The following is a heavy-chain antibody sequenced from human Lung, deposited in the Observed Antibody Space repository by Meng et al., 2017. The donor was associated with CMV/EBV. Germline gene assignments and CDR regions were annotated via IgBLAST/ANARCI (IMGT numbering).Heavy chain of an antibody. D-gene: IGHD3-22*01. CDR2: ISHSGTS. Sequence: SETLSLXCTVSGGSITSYYWNWIRQPPGKKLEWIGDISHSGTSSYNPSLKSRVIITVDTSRNPFSLKLTSVAAADTAVYFCARGRDDDISLGYYYNRGFDVWGRGAXVTVSS. CDR3: ARGRDDDISLGYYYNRGFDV. V-gene: IGHV4-59*01. CDR1: GGSITSYY. J-gene: IGHJ6*02.